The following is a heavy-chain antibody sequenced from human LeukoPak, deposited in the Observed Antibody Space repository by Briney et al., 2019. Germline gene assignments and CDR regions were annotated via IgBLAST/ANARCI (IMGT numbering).Heavy chain of an antibody. V-gene: IGHV3-74*01. CDR3: ARREFYDSSGYPFDY. CDR2: INSDGSST. CDR1: GFTFSSYW. J-gene: IGHJ4*02. D-gene: IGHD3-22*01. Sequence: GGSLRLSCAASGFTFSSYWMHWVRQAPGKGLVWVSRINSDGSSTSYADSVKGRFTISRDNAKNTLYLQMNSLRAEDTAVYYCARREFYDSSGYPFDYWGKGTLVTVSS.